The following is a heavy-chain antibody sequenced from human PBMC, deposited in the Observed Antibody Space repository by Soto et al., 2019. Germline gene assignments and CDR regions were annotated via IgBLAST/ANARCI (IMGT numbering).Heavy chain of an antibody. V-gene: IGHV4-61*08. CDR2: IYYTGST. Sequence: SETLSLTCTVSGGSVSSAAYYWSWIRQSPGKGLEWIAHIYYTGSTKYNPSLKSRVTLSVDTSKNHFSLKLSSVTAADTAIYYCARVDYDYWSGVSDLGGWFDPWGQGTLVTVSS. CDR3: ARVDYDYWSGVSDLGGWFDP. J-gene: IGHJ5*02. CDR1: GGSVSSAAYY. D-gene: IGHD3-3*01.